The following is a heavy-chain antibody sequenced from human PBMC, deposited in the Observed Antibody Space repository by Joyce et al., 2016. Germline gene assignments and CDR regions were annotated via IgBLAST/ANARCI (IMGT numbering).Heavy chain of an antibody. Sequence: QGQLVQSGAEVKKPGASVKVSCKASGYTFTTYGMSWVRQAPGQGLEWMGGISGYNGNTNYAQKFRGRVTMTADTSTSTAYMELRSLRSDDTAVYYCARLYYYGSGSVYYYYGMDVWGQGTTVTVSS. CDR2: ISGYNGNT. V-gene: IGHV1-18*01. D-gene: IGHD3-10*01. J-gene: IGHJ6*02. CDR1: GYTFTTYG. CDR3: ARLYYYGSGSVYYYYGMDV.